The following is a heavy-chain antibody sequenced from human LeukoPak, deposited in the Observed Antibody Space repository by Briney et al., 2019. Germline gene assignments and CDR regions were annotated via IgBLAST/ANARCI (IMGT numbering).Heavy chain of an antibody. CDR2: ISTSAGTI. CDR3: ARDAIDSSGFDFDY. D-gene: IGHD3-22*01. V-gene: IGHV3-11*01. Sequence: SGESLRLSCAASGFTFSDYYMTWIRQAPGKGLEWISYISTSAGTIYCADSVKGRFTISRDNAKNSLYLQMNSLRAEDTAVYYCARDAIDSSGFDFDYWGQGTLVTVSS. J-gene: IGHJ4*02. CDR1: GFTFSDYY.